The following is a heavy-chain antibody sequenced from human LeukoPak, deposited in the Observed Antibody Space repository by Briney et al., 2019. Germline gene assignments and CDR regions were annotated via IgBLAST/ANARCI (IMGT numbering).Heavy chain of an antibody. D-gene: IGHD3-3*01. Sequence: GGSLRLSCAASGFTFSSYAMSWVRQAPGKGLEWVSAISGSGGSTYYADSVKGRFAISRDNSKNTLYLQMNSLRAEDTAVYYCAKDQVDDFWSGRSNDAFDMWGQGTMVTVSS. J-gene: IGHJ3*02. CDR3: AKDQVDDFWSGRSNDAFDM. V-gene: IGHV3-23*01. CDR2: ISGSGGST. CDR1: GFTFSSYA.